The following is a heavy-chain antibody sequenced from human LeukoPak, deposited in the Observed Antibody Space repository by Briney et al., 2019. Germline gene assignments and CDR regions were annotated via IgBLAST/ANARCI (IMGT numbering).Heavy chain of an antibody. Sequence: PSETLSLTCTVSGGSISSSSYYWSWIRQPPGKGLEWIGYIYYSGSTNYNPSLKSRVTISVDTSKNQFSLKLSSVTAADTAVYYCARIYCSSTSCNSGDYYYYYMDVWGKGTTVTVSS. J-gene: IGHJ6*03. CDR1: GGSISSSSYY. V-gene: IGHV4-61*01. D-gene: IGHD2-2*01. CDR3: ARIYCSSTSCNSGDYYYYYMDV. CDR2: IYYSGST.